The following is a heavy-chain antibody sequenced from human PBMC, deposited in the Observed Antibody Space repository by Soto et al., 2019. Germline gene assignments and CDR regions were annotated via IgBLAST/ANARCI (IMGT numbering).Heavy chain of an antibody. J-gene: IGHJ6*02. CDR2: IYYSAST. CDR1: GGSISSYY. D-gene: IGHD1-26*01. V-gene: IGHV4-59*01. Sequence: QVQLQESGPGLVKPSETLSLTCTVSGGSISSYYWSWIRQPPGKGLEWVGYIYYSASTNYNPPLNTLLTISVDTTKNQFSLKLSSVTAADTAVYYCERDRSQYWELDYYYGMDVWGQGTTVTVSS. CDR3: ERDRSQYWELDYYYGMDV.